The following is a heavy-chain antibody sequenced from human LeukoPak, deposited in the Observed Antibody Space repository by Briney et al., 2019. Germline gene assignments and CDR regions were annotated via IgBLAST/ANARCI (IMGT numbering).Heavy chain of an antibody. CDR3: ARRDSGYDFRSIAAAGTYYYYYMDV. J-gene: IGHJ6*03. Sequence: ASVKVSCKASGGTFSSYAISWVRQAPGQGLEWMGGIIPIFGTANYAQKFQGRVTITADESTSTAYMELSSLGSEDTAVYYCARRDSGYDFRSIAAAGTYYYYYMDVWGKGTTVTVSS. CDR1: GGTFSSYA. D-gene: IGHD6-13*01. CDR2: IIPIFGTA. V-gene: IGHV1-69*13.